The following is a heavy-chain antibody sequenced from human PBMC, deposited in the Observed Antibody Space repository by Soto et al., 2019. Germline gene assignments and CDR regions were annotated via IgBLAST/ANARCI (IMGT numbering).Heavy chain of an antibody. Sequence: PSETLSLTCAVYGGSFSGYYWSWIRQPPGKGLEWIGEINHSGSTNYNPSLKSRVTISVDTSKNQFSLKLSSVTAADTAVYYCARVDFDWLLFWGQGTLVTVSS. CDR1: GGSFSGYY. J-gene: IGHJ4*02. V-gene: IGHV4-34*01. CDR3: ARVDFDWLLF. D-gene: IGHD3-9*01. CDR2: INHSGST.